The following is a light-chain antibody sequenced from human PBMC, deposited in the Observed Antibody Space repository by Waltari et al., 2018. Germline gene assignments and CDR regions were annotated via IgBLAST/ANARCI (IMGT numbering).Light chain of an antibody. Sequence: SYDLIQSPSVSVSPGQTATITCSGDELEKKYVCWYQQKQGQSPVLVIYEDGRRPSEIPQRFSGSNSGNTATLTISGTQPMDEADYYCQAWDSGVAGVFGTGTKVTVL. CDR2: EDG. V-gene: IGLV3-1*01. J-gene: IGLJ1*01. CDR1: ELEKKY. CDR3: QAWDSGVAGV.